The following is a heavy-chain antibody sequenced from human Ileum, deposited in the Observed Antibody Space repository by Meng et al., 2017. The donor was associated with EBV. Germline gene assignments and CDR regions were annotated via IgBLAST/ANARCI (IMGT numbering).Heavy chain of an antibody. CDR3: VRDVPDGDISLFDS. J-gene: IGHJ4*02. CDR1: GYGLRSYA. CDR2: INPSTAHP. D-gene: IGHD2-21*02. Sequence: QVQLVQSGSELKKPGASVKVYCKASGYGLRSYAINWMRQAPGRELEWMGWINPSTAHPTYDQDFTGRFVFSLDISVNTAYLQINSLKAEDTAIYYCVRDVPDGDISLFDSWGQGTLVTVSS. V-gene: IGHV7-4-1*02.